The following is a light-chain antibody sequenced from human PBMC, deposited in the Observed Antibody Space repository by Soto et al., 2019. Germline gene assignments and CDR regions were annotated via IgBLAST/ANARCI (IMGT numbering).Light chain of an antibody. CDR3: HQYDTSPRT. CDR2: GAS. J-gene: IGKJ1*01. Sequence: VLTQSPGTLSLSPGDRATLSCRANQSIGSSNYLAWYQQKPGQAPRLLIYGASSSATGVPDRFSGSGSGTYFTLTISRLEPEDFSVYYCHQYDTSPRTFGQGTKVEIK. CDR1: QSIGSSNY. V-gene: IGKV3-20*01.